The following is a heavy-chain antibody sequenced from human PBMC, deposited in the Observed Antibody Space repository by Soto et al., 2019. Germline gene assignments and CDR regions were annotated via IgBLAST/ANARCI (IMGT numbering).Heavy chain of an antibody. V-gene: IGHV4-34*01. Sequence: SETLSLTCAVYGGSFSGYYWSWIRQPPGKGLEWIGEINHSGSTNYNPSLKSRVTISVDTSKNQFSLKLSSVTAADTAVYYCARQCSGRYDFWSGYYFDYWGQGTLVTVSS. CDR1: GGSFSGYY. CDR2: INHSGST. J-gene: IGHJ4*02. D-gene: IGHD3-3*01. CDR3: ARQCSGRYDFWSGYYFDY.